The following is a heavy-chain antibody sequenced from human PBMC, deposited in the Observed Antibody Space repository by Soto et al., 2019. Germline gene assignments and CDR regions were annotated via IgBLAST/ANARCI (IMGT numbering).Heavy chain of an antibody. D-gene: IGHD2-15*01. CDR2: ISSSSSTI. CDR1: GFTFSSYS. J-gene: IGHJ6*02. Sequence: GGSLRLSCAASGFTFSSYSMNWVRQAPGKGQEWVSYISSSSSTIYYADSVKGRFTISRDNAKNSLYLQMYSLRDEDTVVFYCARAEDMVVVVAALDVWGQGTTVTVS. CDR3: ARAEDMVVVVAALDV. V-gene: IGHV3-48*02.